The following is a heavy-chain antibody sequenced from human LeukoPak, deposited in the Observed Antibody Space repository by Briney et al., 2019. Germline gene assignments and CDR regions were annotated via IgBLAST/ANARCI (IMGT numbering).Heavy chain of an antibody. Sequence: SETLSLTCTVSGGSISSGGYYWSWIRQHPGKGLEWIGYIYYSGSTYYSPSLKSRVTISVDTSKNQFSLKLSSVTAADTAVYYCASGRYCSGGSCYSESWFGPWGQGTLVTVSS. J-gene: IGHJ5*02. V-gene: IGHV4-31*03. CDR1: GGSISSGGYY. CDR2: IYYSGST. D-gene: IGHD2-15*01. CDR3: ASGRYCSGGSCYSESWFGP.